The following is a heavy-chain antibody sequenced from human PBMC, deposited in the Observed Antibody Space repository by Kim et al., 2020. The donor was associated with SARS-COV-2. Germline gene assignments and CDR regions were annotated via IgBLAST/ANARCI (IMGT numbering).Heavy chain of an antibody. CDR2: IYYSGST. CDR1: GGSISSGGYY. D-gene: IGHD3-16*02. CDR3: ASGYVWGSYHPRVGMDV. Sequence: SETLSLTCTVSGGSISSGGYYWSWIRQHPGKGLEWIGYIYYSGSTYYNPSLKSRVTISVDTSKNQFSLKLSSVTAADTAVYYCASGYVWGSYHPRVGMDVWGQGTTVTVSS. J-gene: IGHJ6*02. V-gene: IGHV4-31*03.